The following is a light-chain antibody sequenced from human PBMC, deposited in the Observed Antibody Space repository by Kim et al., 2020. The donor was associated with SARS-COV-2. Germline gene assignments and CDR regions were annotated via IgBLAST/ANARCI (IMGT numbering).Light chain of an antibody. V-gene: IGLV3-1*01. Sequence: SYELTQPPSVSVSPGQTASITCSGDKLGDKYACWYQQKPGQSPVLVIYQDSKRPSGIPERFSGSNSGNTATLTISGTQAMDEADYYCQAWDSRYVVIGGG. CDR2: QDS. CDR1: KLGDKY. J-gene: IGLJ2*01. CDR3: QAWDSRYVV.